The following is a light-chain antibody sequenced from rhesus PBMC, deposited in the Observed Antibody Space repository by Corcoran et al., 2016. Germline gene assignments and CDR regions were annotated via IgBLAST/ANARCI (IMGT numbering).Light chain of an antibody. CDR2: GAS. Sequence: EIVMTQSPATLSLSPGEGATLSCRASQSVSSNLAWYQQKPGQAPRLLIYGASNRATGIPARFSGSGSGTEFTLTMKNLEPEDFAVYFCQQYSDWYSFGQGTKVEIK. CDR1: QSVSSN. CDR3: QQYSDWYS. J-gene: IGKJ2*01. V-gene: IGKV3-42*03.